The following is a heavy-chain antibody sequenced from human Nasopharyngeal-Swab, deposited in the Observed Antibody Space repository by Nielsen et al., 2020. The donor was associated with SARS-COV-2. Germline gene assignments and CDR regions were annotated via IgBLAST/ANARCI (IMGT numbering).Heavy chain of an antibody. CDR1: GFTFSSYD. Sequence: GSLRLSCAASGFTFSSYDMHWVRQATGKGLEWVSAIGTAGDTYYPGSVKGRFTISRENAKNSLYLQMNSLRAGDTAVYYCARGALLWFGELSLDYWGQGTLATVSS. D-gene: IGHD3-10*01. CDR3: ARGALLWFGELSLDY. J-gene: IGHJ4*02. CDR2: IGTAGDT. V-gene: IGHV3-13*01.